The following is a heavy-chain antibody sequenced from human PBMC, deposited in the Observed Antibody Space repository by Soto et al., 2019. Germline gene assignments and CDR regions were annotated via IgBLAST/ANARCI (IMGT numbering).Heavy chain of an antibody. Sequence: QITLKESGPTLVKPRQTLTLTCTVSGFSLTTSGVGVGWIRQPPGKALEWLALIFWDDDTRYSPSLRSRLTITKDTSKNQVVLTMTNMDPVDSATYFCARRSVDLVSTTRYNWLDPWGQGTLVTVSS. CDR1: GFSLTTSGVG. J-gene: IGHJ5*02. D-gene: IGHD5-12*01. V-gene: IGHV2-5*02. CDR2: IFWDDDT. CDR3: ARRSVDLVSTTRYNWLDP.